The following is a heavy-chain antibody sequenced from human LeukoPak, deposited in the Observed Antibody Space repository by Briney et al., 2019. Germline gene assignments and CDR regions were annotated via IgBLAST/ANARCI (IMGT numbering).Heavy chain of an antibody. V-gene: IGHV1-69*01. CDR2: IIPIFGTA. CDR1: GGTFSSYA. J-gene: IGHJ6*02. Sequence: SVKVSCKASGGTFSSYAISWVRQAPGQGLEWMGGIIPIFGTANYAQKFQGRVTITADESTSTAYMELSSLRSEDTAVYYCAREDTGTSSSVYYYGMDVWGQGTTVTVSS. CDR3: AREDTGTSSSVYYYGMDV. D-gene: IGHD4-11*01.